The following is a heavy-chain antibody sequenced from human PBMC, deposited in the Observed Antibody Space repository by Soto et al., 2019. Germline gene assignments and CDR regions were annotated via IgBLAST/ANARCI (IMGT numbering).Heavy chain of an antibody. V-gene: IGHV1-8*01. CDR3: ARRKELVVWSGYAFDI. J-gene: IGHJ3*02. CDR2: MNPNSGNT. CDR1: GYTFTSYD. Sequence: ASVKVSCKASGYTFTSYDINWVRQATGQGLEWMGWMNPNSGNTGYAQKFQGRVTMTRNTSISTAYMELSSLRSEDTAVYYCARRKELVVWSGYAFDICGQGTMVTVSS. D-gene: IGHD3-3*01.